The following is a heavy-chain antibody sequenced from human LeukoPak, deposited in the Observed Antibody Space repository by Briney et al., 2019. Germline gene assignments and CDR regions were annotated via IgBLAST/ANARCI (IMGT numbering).Heavy chain of an antibody. J-gene: IGHJ4*02. Sequence: GGSLSLSCPASGFTFSSYSMNWVRQAPGKGREWVSSISISSSYIYYADSVKGRFTISRDNAKNSLYLQMNSLRAEDTAVYYCARESLPIVVVPAAIGYWGQGTLVTVSS. V-gene: IGHV3-21*01. D-gene: IGHD2-2*01. CDR1: GFTFSSYS. CDR3: ARESLPIVVVPAAIGY. CDR2: ISISSSYI.